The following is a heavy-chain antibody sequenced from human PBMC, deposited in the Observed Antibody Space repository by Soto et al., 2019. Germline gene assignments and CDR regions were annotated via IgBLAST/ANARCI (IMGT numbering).Heavy chain of an antibody. CDR2: IYWDDDK. Sequence: SGPTLVHPTQTLTLTCTFSGFSLNTSGVGVAWIRQPPGKGLEWLALIYWDDDKRYSPSLNSRLTVTKDTSRNQVVLTMMDMNPVDTATYYCAHRPNRYGDYQHWGQGTLVTVSS. J-gene: IGHJ1*01. CDR3: AHRPNRYGDYQH. D-gene: IGHD4-17*01. V-gene: IGHV2-5*02. CDR1: GFSLNTSGVG.